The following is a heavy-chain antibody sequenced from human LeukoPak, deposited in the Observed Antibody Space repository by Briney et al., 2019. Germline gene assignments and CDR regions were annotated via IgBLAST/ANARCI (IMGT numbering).Heavy chain of an antibody. CDR2: IYYSGST. CDR3: ARAADYDILTGYYAPTLDY. D-gene: IGHD3-9*01. V-gene: IGHV4-39*01. J-gene: IGHJ4*02. CDR1: GGSISSSSYY. Sequence: SETLSLTCTVSGGSISSSSYYWGWVRQPPGKGLEWIGSIYYSGSTYYNPSLKSRVTISVDTSKNQFYLKLSSVTAADTAVYYCARAADYDILTGYYAPTLDYWGQGTLVTVSS.